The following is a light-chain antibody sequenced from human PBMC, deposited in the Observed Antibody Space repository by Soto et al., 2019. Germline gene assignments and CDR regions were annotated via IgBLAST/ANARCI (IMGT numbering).Light chain of an antibody. J-gene: IGKJ2*01. V-gene: IGKV3-20*01. Sequence: EIVLTQSPGTLSLSPGERATLSCRASPSVSSSYLAWYQQKPGQAPMLLLYGASSRATGIPDSFSGSGSGTDFTLTISRLEPEDFAVYYCQQYGSSPPEYTFGQGTKLEIK. CDR2: GAS. CDR3: QQYGSSPPEYT. CDR1: PSVSSSY.